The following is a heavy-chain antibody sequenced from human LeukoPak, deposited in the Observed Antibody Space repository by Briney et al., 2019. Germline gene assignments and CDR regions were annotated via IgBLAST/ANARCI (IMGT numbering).Heavy chain of an antibody. V-gene: IGHV4-31*03. CDR3: AGGRDGYCNY. CDR1: GGSISSGGYY. CDR2: IYYSGST. Sequence: PSQTLPLTCTVSGGSISSGGYYWSWIRQHPGKGLEWIGYIYYSGSTYYNPSLKSRVTISVDTSKNQFSLKLSSVTAADTAVYYCAGGRDGYCNYWGQGTLVTVSS. J-gene: IGHJ4*02. D-gene: IGHD5-24*01.